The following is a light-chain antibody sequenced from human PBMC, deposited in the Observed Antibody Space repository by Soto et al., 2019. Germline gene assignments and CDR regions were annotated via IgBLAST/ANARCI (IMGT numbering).Light chain of an antibody. CDR1: QTISSW. V-gene: IGKV1-5*03. J-gene: IGKJ4*01. CDR2: KTS. CDR3: KQYNTYFSLT. Sequence: IQMTQSPSTLSSSVGDGVTIACRASQTISSWVAWYQQKPGKAPRLLIYKTSSLESGAPSRFSGSGSGTAFTLTISGLQPDDFSSYYCKQYNTYFSLTYGGVTKVDIX.